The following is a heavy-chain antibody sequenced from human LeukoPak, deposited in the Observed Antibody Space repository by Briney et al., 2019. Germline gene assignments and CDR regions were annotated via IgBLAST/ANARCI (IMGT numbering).Heavy chain of an antibody. CDR1: GFSISSSSYY. CDR3: ARVVYYYDSSGYYPDY. CDR2: IYYSGST. J-gene: IGHJ4*02. D-gene: IGHD3-22*01. V-gene: IGHV4-39*07. Sequence: PSETLSLTCTVSGFSISSSSYYWGWLRQPPGKGLEWIGSIYYSGSTYYNPSLKSRVTISVDTSKNQFSLKLSSVTAADTAVYYCARVVYYYDSSGYYPDYWGQGTLVTVSS.